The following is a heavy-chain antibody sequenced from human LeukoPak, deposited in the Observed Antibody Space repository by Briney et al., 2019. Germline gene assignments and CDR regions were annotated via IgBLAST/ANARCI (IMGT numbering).Heavy chain of an antibody. D-gene: IGHD3-10*01. Sequence: GGSLRLSCAASGFTFSDYYMSWIRQAPGKGLEWVSGISPSGDITYYADSVKGRFTISRDNSKNTLYLEVISLTAEDTAVYYCAKDDAWLRFGEWSQGTLVTVSS. J-gene: IGHJ4*02. V-gene: IGHV3-23*01. CDR1: GFTFSDYY. CDR3: AKDDAWLRFGE. CDR2: ISPSGDIT.